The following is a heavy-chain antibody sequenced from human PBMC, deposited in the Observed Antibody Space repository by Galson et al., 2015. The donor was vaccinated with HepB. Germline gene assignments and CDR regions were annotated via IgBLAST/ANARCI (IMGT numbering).Heavy chain of an antibody. V-gene: IGHV3-30*02. Sequence: SLRLSCAASGFTFSSYGMHWVRQAPGKGLEWVAFIRYDGSNKYYADSVKGRFTISRDNSNNTLYLQMNSLRAEDTAVYYCAKDSEAGSYYTYYFDYWGQGTLVTVSS. CDR2: IRYDGSNK. J-gene: IGHJ4*02. D-gene: IGHD3-10*01. CDR3: AKDSEAGSYYTYYFDY. CDR1: GFTFSSYG.